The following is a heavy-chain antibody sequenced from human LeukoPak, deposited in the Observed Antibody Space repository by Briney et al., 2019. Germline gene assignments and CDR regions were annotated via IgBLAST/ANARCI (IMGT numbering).Heavy chain of an antibody. V-gene: IGHV3-23*01. J-gene: IGHJ6*02. CDR1: GFIFSSYA. CDR3: ATPRSSYYYYGMDV. Sequence: GGSLRLSCAASGFIFSSYAMSWVRQAPGKGLEWVSAISGTGGGIFYADSVRGRFTISRDNSKSTPYLQMNSLRAEDMAVYYCATPRSSYYYYGMDVWGQGTTVTVSS. CDR2: ISGTGGGI.